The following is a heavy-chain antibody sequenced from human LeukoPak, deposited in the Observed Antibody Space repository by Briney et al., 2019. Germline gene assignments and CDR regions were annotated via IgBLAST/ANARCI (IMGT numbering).Heavy chain of an antibody. J-gene: IGHJ6*02. CDR2: MNPNSGNT. D-gene: IGHD3-16*01. CDR3: ARVRRAYTGGSEGPYYYGMDV. V-gene: IGHV1-8*01. Sequence: ASVKVSCKASGYTFTSYDINWVRQATGQGLEWMGWMNPNSGNTGYAQKFQGRVTMTRNTSISTAYMELSSLRSEDTAVYYCARVRRAYTGGSEGPYYYGMDVWGQGTTVTVSS. CDR1: GYTFTSYD.